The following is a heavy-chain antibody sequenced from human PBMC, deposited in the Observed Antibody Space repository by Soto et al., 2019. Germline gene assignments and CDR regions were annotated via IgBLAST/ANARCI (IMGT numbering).Heavy chain of an antibody. J-gene: IGHJ4*02. CDR1: GFIFSTYT. Sequence: QVQLVESGGGVVQPGRSLRLSCAASGFIFSTYTMHWVRQAPGKGLEWLTVMSYDGSQKYYADSVKGRLTISRDNSKNTLSLQMTILRADDSAFYHSPIANIITFHTFHSRGQGTLVTVSS. V-gene: IGHV3-30-3*01. CDR2: MSYDGSQK. CDR3: PIANIITFHTFHS.